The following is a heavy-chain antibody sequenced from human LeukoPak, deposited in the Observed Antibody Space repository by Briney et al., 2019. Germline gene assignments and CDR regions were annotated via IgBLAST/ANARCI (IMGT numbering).Heavy chain of an antibody. CDR2: ISYDGSNK. Sequence: GRSLRLSCAVSGFTFSSYGMHWVRQAPGKGLEWVAVISYDGSNKYYADSVKGRFTISRDNAKNSLYLQMNSLRAEDTAVYYCARDPPGTGDFDYWGQGTLVTVSS. D-gene: IGHD3-10*01. V-gene: IGHV3-30*03. CDR1: GFTFSSYG. CDR3: ARDPPGTGDFDY. J-gene: IGHJ4*02.